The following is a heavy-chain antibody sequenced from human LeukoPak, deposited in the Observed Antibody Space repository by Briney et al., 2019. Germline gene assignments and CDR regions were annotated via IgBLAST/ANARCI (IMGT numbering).Heavy chain of an antibody. V-gene: IGHV4-4*02. D-gene: IGHD3-9*01. CDR1: GGSISSSNW. CDR2: IYHSGST. Sequence: SETLSLTCAVSGGSISSSNWWSWVRQPPGKGLEWIGEIYHSGSTNYNPSLKSRVTISVDKSKNQFSLKLSSVTAADTAVYYCTTEGSVYYDILTGYYRTYYFDYWGQGTLVTVSS. J-gene: IGHJ4*02. CDR3: TTEGSVYYDILTGYYRTYYFDY.